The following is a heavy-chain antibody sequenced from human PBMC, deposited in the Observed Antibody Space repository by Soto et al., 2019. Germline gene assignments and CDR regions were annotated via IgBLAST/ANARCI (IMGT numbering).Heavy chain of an antibody. CDR1: GGTFSSYT. J-gene: IGHJ4*02. Sequence: SVKVSCKASGGTFSSYTISWVRQAPGQGLEWMGRIIPILGIANYAQKFQGRVTITADKSTSTAYMELSSLRSEDTAVYYCARGSSLVNFDYWGQGTLVTVSS. CDR2: IIPILGIA. D-gene: IGHD2-15*01. CDR3: ARGSSLVNFDY. V-gene: IGHV1-69*02.